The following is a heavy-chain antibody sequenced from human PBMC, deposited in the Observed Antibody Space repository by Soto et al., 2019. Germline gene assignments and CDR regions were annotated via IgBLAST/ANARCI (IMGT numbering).Heavy chain of an antibody. CDR2: ISDGGTTI. CDR1: GFIFSDYV. Sequence: EAELVESGGGLVQPGGSLTLSCAASGFIFSDYVVDWVRQAPGRGPEWISYISDGGTTIYYAASVKGRFTISRDDAKKSLYLHMNNLRVDDTAIYFCVKEYCTGGTCFDAFDLWGQGTVVTVSS. CDR3: VKEYCTGGTCFDAFDL. V-gene: IGHV3-48*03. D-gene: IGHD2-8*02. J-gene: IGHJ3*01.